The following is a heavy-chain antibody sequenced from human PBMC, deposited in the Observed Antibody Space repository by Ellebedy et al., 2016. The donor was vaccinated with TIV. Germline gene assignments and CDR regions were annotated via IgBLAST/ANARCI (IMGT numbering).Heavy chain of an antibody. V-gene: IGHV1-18*01. D-gene: IGHD2-2*01. Sequence: ASVKVSCXASGGTFSSYAISWVRQAPGQGLEWMGWISAYNGNTNYAQKLQGRVTMTTDTSTSTAYMELRSLRSDDTAVYYCARDLLVVPAAMTPWGQGTLVTVSS. J-gene: IGHJ5*02. CDR2: ISAYNGNT. CDR1: GGTFSSYA. CDR3: ARDLLVVPAAMTP.